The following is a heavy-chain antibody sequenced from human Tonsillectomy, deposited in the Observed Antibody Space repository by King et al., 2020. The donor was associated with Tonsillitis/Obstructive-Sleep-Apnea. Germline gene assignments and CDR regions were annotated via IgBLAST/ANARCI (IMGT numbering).Heavy chain of an antibody. J-gene: IGHJ6*02. CDR3: VREKALRGIGIVMDV. Sequence: VQLVESGGGLVKPGGSLRVSCAASGFTFSDCYMSWIRQAPGKGLEWVSYISHSSSYTNYADSVKGRFTISRDNAKNSLYLQMNSLRAEDTAVYYCVREKALRGIGIVMDVWGQGTTVTVSS. V-gene: IGHV3-11*06. D-gene: IGHD1-26*01. CDR2: ISHSSSYT. CDR1: GFTFSDCY.